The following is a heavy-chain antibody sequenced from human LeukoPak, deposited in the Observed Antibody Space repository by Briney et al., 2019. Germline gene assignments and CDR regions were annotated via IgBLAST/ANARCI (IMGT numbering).Heavy chain of an antibody. CDR2: ISYDGSDK. CDR1: GFAFSSYD. D-gene: IGHD1-26*01. Sequence: GGSLRLSCAASGFAFSSYDMHWVRQAPGKGLEWVAVISYDGSDKYYVDSVKGRFTISRDNSKNTLYLQMNSLKTEDAAVYYCARVLSGSYDNYFDYWGQGTLVTVSS. V-gene: IGHV3-30*03. J-gene: IGHJ4*02. CDR3: ARVLSGSYDNYFDY.